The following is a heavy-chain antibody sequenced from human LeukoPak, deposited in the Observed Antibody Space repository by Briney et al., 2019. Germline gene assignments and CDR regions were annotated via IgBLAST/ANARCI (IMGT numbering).Heavy chain of an antibody. CDR3: ARDCSSTSCYDY. CDR1: GFTFTSYG. D-gene: IGHD2-2*01. CDR2: ISSSSSYI. Sequence: PGGSLRLSCVASGFTFTSYGMSWVRQAPGKGLEWVSSISSSSSYIYYADSVKGRFTISRDNAKNSLYLQMNSLRAEDTAVYYCARDCSSTSCYDYWGQGTLVTVSS. V-gene: IGHV3-21*01. J-gene: IGHJ4*02.